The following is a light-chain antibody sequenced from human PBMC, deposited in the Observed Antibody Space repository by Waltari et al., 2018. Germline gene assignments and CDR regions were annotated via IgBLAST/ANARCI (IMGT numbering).Light chain of an antibody. CDR3: MQALQPPWT. Sequence: DIVMTQSPLSLPVTPGEPASISCRSSQSLLHSNGYNYLDWYLQKPGQSPQLLIYLGSNRASGVPDRFSGSGSGTDFTLEISRVEAEDVGIYYCMQALQPPWTLGQGTKVEIK. CDR2: LGS. J-gene: IGKJ1*01. CDR1: QSLLHSNGYNY. V-gene: IGKV2-28*01.